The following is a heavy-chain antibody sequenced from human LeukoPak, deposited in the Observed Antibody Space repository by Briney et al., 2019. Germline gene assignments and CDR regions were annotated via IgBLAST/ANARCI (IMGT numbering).Heavy chain of an antibody. D-gene: IGHD3-16*02. V-gene: IGHV3-7*01. CDR3: ARDHHHRLWDDYYYYMDV. CDR1: GFTVSNNW. CDR2: IKQDGSDK. Sequence: GGSLRLSCAASGFTVSNNWMSWVRQAPGKGLEWVANIKQDGSDKYYVDSVKGRFTISRDNAKNSLYLQMNSLRAEDTAVYYCARDHHHRLWDDYYYYMDVWGKGTTVTISS. J-gene: IGHJ6*03.